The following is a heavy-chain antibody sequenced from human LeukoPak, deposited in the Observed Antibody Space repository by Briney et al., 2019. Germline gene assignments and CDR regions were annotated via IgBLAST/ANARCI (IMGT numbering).Heavy chain of an antibody. Sequence: GGSLRLSCAASGFNFSTYTMNWVRQAPGKGLEWLSYITTSSDTIYYADSVKGRFTVTRDNAKNTLYLQMNSLRAEDTAVYFCARPPYFDFWSGFYSDHYYYMEVWGKGTSVTVSS. CDR2: ITTSSDTI. D-gene: IGHD3-3*01. V-gene: IGHV3-48*04. CDR1: GFNFSTYT. J-gene: IGHJ6*03. CDR3: ARPPYFDFWSGFYSDHYYYMEV.